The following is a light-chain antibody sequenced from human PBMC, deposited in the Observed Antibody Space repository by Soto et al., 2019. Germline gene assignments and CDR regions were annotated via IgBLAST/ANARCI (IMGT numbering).Light chain of an antibody. Sequence: EIVLTQSPGTLSLSPGERATLSCRASQSISSSYLTWYQQKPGQAPRLLIYGASSRATGIPDRFSGSRSGTDFTLTINGLEPEDFAVYYCQQYGSSPYTFGQGTKLEIK. J-gene: IGKJ2*01. CDR3: QQYGSSPYT. CDR2: GAS. CDR1: QSISSSY. V-gene: IGKV3-20*01.